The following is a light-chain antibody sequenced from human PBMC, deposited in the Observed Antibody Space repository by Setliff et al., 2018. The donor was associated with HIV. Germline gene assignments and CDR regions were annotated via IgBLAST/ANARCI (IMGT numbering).Light chain of an antibody. CDR2: EVS. CDR3: CSYAGSRIVV. J-gene: IGLJ2*01. Sequence: QPVLTQPASVSGSPGQSITISCTGTSSDVGNYNLVSWYQQHPGKAPKFIIYEVSKRPSGVSHRFSGSKSGNTASLTISGLQAEDEADYYCCSYAGSRIVVFGGGTKVTVL. CDR1: SSDVGNYNL. V-gene: IGLV2-23*02.